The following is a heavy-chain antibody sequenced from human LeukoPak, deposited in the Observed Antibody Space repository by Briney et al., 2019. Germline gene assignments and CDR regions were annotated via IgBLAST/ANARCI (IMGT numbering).Heavy chain of an antibody. CDR1: GFTFSDYY. V-gene: IGHV3-11*01. CDR3: ASEHSGYGTDYFDY. Sequence: GGSLRLSCAASGFTFSDYYMSWIRQAPGKGLEWVSYISSSGSTVYYADSVKGRFTISRDNAKNSLYLQMNSLRAEDTAVYYCASEHSGYGTDYFDYWGQGTLVTVSS. J-gene: IGHJ4*02. D-gene: IGHD5-12*01. CDR2: ISSSGSTV.